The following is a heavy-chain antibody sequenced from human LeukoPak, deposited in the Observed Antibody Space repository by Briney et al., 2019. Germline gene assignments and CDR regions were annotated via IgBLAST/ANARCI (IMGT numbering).Heavy chain of an antibody. CDR3: ARVDSSGWRLGGAFDI. D-gene: IGHD6-19*01. Sequence: GGSLRLSCAASGFTFSSYWMSWVRQAPGKGLEWVANIKEDGSEKYYVESVKGRFTISRDNAKNSLYLQMNSLRAEDTALYYCARVDSSGWRLGGAFDIWGQGTMVTVSS. CDR2: IKEDGSEK. J-gene: IGHJ3*02. V-gene: IGHV3-7*03. CDR1: GFTFSSYW.